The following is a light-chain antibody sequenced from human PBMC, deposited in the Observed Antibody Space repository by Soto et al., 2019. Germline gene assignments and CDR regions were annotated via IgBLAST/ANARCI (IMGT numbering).Light chain of an antibody. CDR3: QQRSSWPRT. CDR1: QSVSSY. J-gene: IGKJ1*01. CDR2: DAS. V-gene: IGKV3-11*01. Sequence: EIVLTQSPATLSLSPGETATLSCWGSQSVSSYLAWYQQKPGQVPRLVIYDASNRATGIPGRFSGSGSGTDFTLTISSLEPEDFGVYYWQQRSSWPRTFGQGTKVEIK.